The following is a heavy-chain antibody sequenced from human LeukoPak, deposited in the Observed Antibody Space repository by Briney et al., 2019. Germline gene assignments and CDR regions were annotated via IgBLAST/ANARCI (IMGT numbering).Heavy chain of an antibody. Sequence: GGSLRLSCAASGFTFSSYSMNWVRQAPGKGLEWVSSISSSSSYIYYADSVKGRFTISRDKAKNSLYLQMNSLRAEDTAVYYCARGPPIADPYYYYYGMDVWGQGTTVTVSS. CDR1: GFTFSSYS. CDR2: ISSSSSYI. J-gene: IGHJ6*02. V-gene: IGHV3-21*04. CDR3: ARGPPIADPYYYYYGMDV. D-gene: IGHD6-13*01.